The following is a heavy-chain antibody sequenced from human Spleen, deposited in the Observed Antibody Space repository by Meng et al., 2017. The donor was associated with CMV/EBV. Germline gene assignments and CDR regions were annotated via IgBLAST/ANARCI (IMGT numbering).Heavy chain of an antibody. CDR1: GYTFTAYY. CDR2: INPNSGGT. D-gene: IGHD6-13*01. CDR3: ASGRGSSWYVHYYGMDV. Sequence: ASVKVSCKTSGYTFTAYYMHWVRQAPGQGLEWMGWINPNSGGTNYAQKFQGRVTMTRDTSISTDYMELSRLRSDDTAVYYCASGRGSSWYVHYYGMDVWGQGTTVTVSS. V-gene: IGHV1-2*02. J-gene: IGHJ6*02.